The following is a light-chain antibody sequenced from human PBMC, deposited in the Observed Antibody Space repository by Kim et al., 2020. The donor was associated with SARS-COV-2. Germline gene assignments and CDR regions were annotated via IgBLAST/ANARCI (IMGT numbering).Light chain of an antibody. J-gene: IGKJ4*01. CDR2: GAS. Sequence: SPGERATLSCRARQSVSSTYLAWYQQKPGQAPRPLIFGASSRATGIPERFSGSGSGTDFTLTISRLEPEDFAVYYCQQYGSSPLTFGGGTTVDIK. V-gene: IGKV3-20*01. CDR3: QQYGSSPLT. CDR1: QSVSSTY.